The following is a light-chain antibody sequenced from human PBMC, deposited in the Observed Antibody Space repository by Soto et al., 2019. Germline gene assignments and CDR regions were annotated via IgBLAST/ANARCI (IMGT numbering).Light chain of an antibody. CDR2: AAS. CDR3: QQGYCTPIT. CDR1: QNIITY. J-gene: IGKJ5*01. V-gene: IGKV1-39*01. Sequence: DIEMTQSPSSLSASVGDRVTITYRASQNIITYLNWYQQKPEQAPKFLIYAASSLQSGVPSRFSGRGDGTDFNLTITSLQDEDVATYFCQQGYCTPITFGQGTRV.